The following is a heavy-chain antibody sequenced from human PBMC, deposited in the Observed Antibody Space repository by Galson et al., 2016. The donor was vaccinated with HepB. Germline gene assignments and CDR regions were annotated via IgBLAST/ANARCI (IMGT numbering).Heavy chain of an antibody. V-gene: IGHV2-5*02. CDR2: IFWDDDE. D-gene: IGHD3-10*01. Sequence: PALVKPTQTLTLTCTFSGLSLSSSGVGVGWIRQPPGKALEWLALIFWDDDERYNPSLKSRLTITKDTSKNQVVLTMTNMDPVGIVTYYCALRYGSGSYYNGWFDPWGQGTLVTVSP. J-gene: IGHJ5*02. CDR3: ALRYGSGSYYNGWFDP. CDR1: GLSLSSSGVG.